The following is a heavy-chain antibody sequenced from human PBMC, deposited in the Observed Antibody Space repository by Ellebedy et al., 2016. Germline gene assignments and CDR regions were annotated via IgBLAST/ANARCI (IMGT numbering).Heavy chain of an antibody. CDR2: ISGSGGST. J-gene: IGHJ4*02. CDR3: ALLVATRRGPPFDY. V-gene: IGHV3-23*01. Sequence: GGSLRLSXAASGFTFCSYAMSWVRQAPGKGLEWVSAISGSGGSTYYADSVKGRFTISRDNSKNTLYLQMNSLRAEDTAVYYCALLVATRRGPPFDYWGQGTLVTVSS. CDR1: GFTFCSYA. D-gene: IGHD5-12*01.